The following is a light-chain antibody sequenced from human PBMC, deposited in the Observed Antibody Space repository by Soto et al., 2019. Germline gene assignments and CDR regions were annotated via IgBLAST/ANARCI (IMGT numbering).Light chain of an antibody. V-gene: IGKV3-20*01. CDR1: QTIAGSY. CDR2: SIS. Sequence: EIVLTQSPGTLSLSPGERATLSCRASQTIAGSYLAWYQQKPGQAPRLLIYSISDRATGIPDRFSGSGSGTDFTLTINRLEPEDFAVYYCQQYNNWRPQTFGQGTKVEIK. CDR3: QQYNNWRPQT. J-gene: IGKJ1*01.